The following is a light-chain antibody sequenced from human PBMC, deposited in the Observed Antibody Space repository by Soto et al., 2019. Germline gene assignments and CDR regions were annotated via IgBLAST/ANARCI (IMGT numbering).Light chain of an antibody. CDR1: SSDVGGYNY. J-gene: IGLJ2*01. Sequence: QSALTQPASVSGSPGQSITISCTGTSSDVGGYNYVSWYQQHPGKAPKLMIYDVSNRPSGVSNRFSGSKSGNTAALTISGRPADDGADYDCSSYTSSSTLVVFGGGTKRTVL. CDR3: SSYTSSSTLVV. CDR2: DVS. V-gene: IGLV2-14*01.